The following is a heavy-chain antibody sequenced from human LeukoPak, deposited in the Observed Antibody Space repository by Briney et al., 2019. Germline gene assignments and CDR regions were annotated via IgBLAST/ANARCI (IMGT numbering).Heavy chain of an antibody. D-gene: IGHD3-10*01. CDR2: ISYSGST. J-gene: IGHJ4*02. CDR3: ARGGYGSGSYHFDY. CDR1: SGSIRRYY. Sequence: SDTLSVTCTDSSGSIRRYYLRWIRQTPGKGLDWIGYISYSGSTNYNPSLKRRVTISVDTSKNQFSLKLSSVTAADTAVYYCARGGYGSGSYHFDYWGQGTLVTVSS. V-gene: IGHV4-59*07.